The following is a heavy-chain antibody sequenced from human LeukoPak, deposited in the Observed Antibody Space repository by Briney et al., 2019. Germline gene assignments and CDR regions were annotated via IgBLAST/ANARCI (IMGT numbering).Heavy chain of an antibody. Sequence: GASVKVSCKASGGTFSTYAISWVRQASGQGLEWMGGIIPIFGRTNYAQKFQGRVTITADQSTSTAYVELTSLRSEDTAVYYCARSLIDYGGSYDAFDIWGQGTMVTISS. D-gene: IGHD4-23*01. V-gene: IGHV1-69*13. CDR1: GGTFSTYA. J-gene: IGHJ3*02. CDR2: IIPIFGRT. CDR3: ARSLIDYGGSYDAFDI.